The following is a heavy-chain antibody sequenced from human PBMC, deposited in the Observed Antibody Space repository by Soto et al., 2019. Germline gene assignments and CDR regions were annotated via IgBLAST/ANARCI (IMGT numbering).Heavy chain of an antibody. Sequence: EVQLVQSGAEVKKPGESLKISCKGSGYSFTSYWICWVRPVPGKRLEGKGIIYPGDSDTKYSPSFQGQVTFYADKSINTAYLQWNSLKASDTAMYYCARGYGSGWYGVDYWGQGSLVTVSS. CDR2: IYPGDSDT. CDR3: ARGYGSGWYGVDY. V-gene: IGHV5-51*03. CDR1: GYSFTSYW. J-gene: IGHJ4*02. D-gene: IGHD6-13*01.